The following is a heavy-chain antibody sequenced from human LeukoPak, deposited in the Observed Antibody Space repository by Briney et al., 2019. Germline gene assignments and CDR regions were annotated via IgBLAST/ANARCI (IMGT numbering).Heavy chain of an antibody. Sequence: PGGSLRLSCAASGFSFSSYGMHWVRQAPGKGLEWVAIIWYDGSNKYYAESVEGRFTISRDNSKNTLYLQMNSLRAEDTAVYYCARESEGMDVWGQGTTVTVSS. CDR1: GFSFSSYG. J-gene: IGHJ6*02. CDR2: IWYDGSNK. V-gene: IGHV3-33*01. CDR3: ARESEGMDV.